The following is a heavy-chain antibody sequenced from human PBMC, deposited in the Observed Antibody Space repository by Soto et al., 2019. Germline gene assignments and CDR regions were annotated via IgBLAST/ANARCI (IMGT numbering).Heavy chain of an antibody. V-gene: IGHV1-18*01. CDR3: ARGGYYDSSGSRNYYNYGMNV. J-gene: IGHJ6*02. D-gene: IGHD3-22*01. Sequence: QVQLEQSGAEVKKPGASVKVSCKASGYTFSSYGINWVRQAPGQGLEWLGWISAYDGNTKYAQILQGRVSMTTDTSTKTAYMELRSLRSDDTAVYYCARGGYYDSSGSRNYYNYGMNVWGQGTTVTVSS. CDR2: ISAYDGNT. CDR1: GYTFSSYG.